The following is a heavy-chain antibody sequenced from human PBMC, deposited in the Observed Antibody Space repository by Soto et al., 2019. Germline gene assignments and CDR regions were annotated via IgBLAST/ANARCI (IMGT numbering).Heavy chain of an antibody. CDR2: VNPKSGGT. CDR1: GDTFTYYY. Sequence: AASVKVSCKGSGDTFTYYYIHWFRQALGQGLEWMGWVNPKSGGTNYAQKFQGWISMTRDTSISTAFVEFSRLRSDDTAVYFCGLSDCVGGCFSFAHWGQGTLVTVSS. V-gene: IGHV1-2*04. D-gene: IGHD2-21*02. CDR3: GLSDCVGGCFSFAH. J-gene: IGHJ4*02.